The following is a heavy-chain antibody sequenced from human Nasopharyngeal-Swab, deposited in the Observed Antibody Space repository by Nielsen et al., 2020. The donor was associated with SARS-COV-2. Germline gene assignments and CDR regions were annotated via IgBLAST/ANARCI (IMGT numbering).Heavy chain of an antibody. Sequence: GESLKISCAASGFTFSSYSMNWVRQAPGKGLEWVSYISSSSSTIYYADSVKGRFTISRDNAKNSLYLQMNSLKAEDTAVYYCARDGEYYDFWSGYSPNWFDPWGQGTLVTVSS. CDR1: GFTFSSYS. D-gene: IGHD3-3*01. J-gene: IGHJ5*02. CDR3: ARDGEYYDFWSGYSPNWFDP. CDR2: ISSSSSTI. V-gene: IGHV3-48*04.